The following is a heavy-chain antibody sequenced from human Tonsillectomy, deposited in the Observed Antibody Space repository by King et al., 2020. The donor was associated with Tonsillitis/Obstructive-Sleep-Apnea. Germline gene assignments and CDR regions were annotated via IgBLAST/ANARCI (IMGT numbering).Heavy chain of an antibody. CDR2: IKHSGST. V-gene: IGHV4-34*01. CDR1: GGSFSGYY. Sequence: VQLQQWGAGLLKPSETLSLTCAVYGGSFSGYYWSWIRQPPGKGLEWIGEIKHSGSTNYNPSLKSRVTISVDTSKNQFSLKLSSVTAADTAVYYCARVYYDILTGYSIDYWGQGTLVTVSS. D-gene: IGHD3-9*01. J-gene: IGHJ4*02. CDR3: ARVYYDILTGYSIDY.